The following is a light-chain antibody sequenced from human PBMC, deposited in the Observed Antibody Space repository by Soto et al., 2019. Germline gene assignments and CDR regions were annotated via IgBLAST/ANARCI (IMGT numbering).Light chain of an antibody. CDR1: QGISKS. Sequence: DIPMTQSPSSLSASVGDRVTITCQADQGISKSLSWYQQKPGMAPKLLIYDASNLETGVPSRFSGSGSGIDFTLTISRLQPEDFGRYYCQQYDDLPFTFGGGTKVEIK. CDR2: DAS. J-gene: IGKJ4*01. CDR3: QQYDDLPFT. V-gene: IGKV1-33*01.